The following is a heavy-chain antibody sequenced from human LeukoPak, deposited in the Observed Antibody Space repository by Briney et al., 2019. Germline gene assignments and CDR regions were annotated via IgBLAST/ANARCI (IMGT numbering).Heavy chain of an antibody. CDR2: INTNTGNP. CDR1: GYTFTSYA. CDR3: ARDLPRPDYSGYDYRGDY. V-gene: IGHV7-4-1*02. D-gene: IGHD5-12*01. Sequence: ASVKVSCKASGYTFTSYAMNWVRQAPGQGLEWMGWINTNTGNPTYAQGFTGRFVFSLDTSVSTAYLQISSLKAEDTAVYYCARDLPRPDYSGYDYRGDYWGQGTLVTVSS. J-gene: IGHJ4*02.